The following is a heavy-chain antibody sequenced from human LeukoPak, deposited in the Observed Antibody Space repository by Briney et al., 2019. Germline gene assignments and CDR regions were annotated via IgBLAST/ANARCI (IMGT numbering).Heavy chain of an antibody. CDR1: GFTFSSCW. Sequence: GGSLRLSCAASGFTFSSCWMSWVRQAPGKGLEWVANIKQDGSEKYYVDSVKGRFTISRDNAKNSLYLQMNSLRAEDTAVYYCARLLRGGISGYACDIWGQGTMVTVSS. CDR3: ARLLRGGISGYACDI. J-gene: IGHJ3*02. D-gene: IGHD3-3*02. V-gene: IGHV3-7*01. CDR2: IKQDGSEK.